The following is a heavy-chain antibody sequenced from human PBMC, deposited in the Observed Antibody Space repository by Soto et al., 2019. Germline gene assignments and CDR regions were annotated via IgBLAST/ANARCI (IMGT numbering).Heavy chain of an antibody. D-gene: IGHD4-17*01. CDR1: GFTFSSYG. Sequence: GGSLILSCAASGFTFSSYGMHWVRQAPGKGLEWVAFIWYDGSNKYYADSVKGRFTISRDNSKNTLYLQMNSLRAEDKAVYYWTRARYGDPVDYWGQGTLVTVSS. V-gene: IGHV3-33*01. J-gene: IGHJ4*02. CDR3: TRARYGDPVDY. CDR2: IWYDGSNK.